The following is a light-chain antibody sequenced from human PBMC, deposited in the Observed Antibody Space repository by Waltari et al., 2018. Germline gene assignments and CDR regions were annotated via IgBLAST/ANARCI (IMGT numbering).Light chain of an antibody. Sequence: SYVLTQPPSVSVAPGKTARITCGGNNIGSKSVHWYQQKPGQAPVLVVYDDSDRPSGIRERFSGSNSGNTATLTIRRVEAGDEADDYCQVWDSSSDHPVVFGGGTKLTVL. V-gene: IGLV3-21*03. J-gene: IGLJ2*01. CDR2: DDS. CDR1: NIGSKS. CDR3: QVWDSSSDHPVV.